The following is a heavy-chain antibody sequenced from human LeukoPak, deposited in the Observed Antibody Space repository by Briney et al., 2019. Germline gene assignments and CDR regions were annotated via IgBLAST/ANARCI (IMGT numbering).Heavy chain of an antibody. D-gene: IGHD3-10*01. CDR3: ARGYGSGSYYNGFDY. J-gene: IGHJ4*02. CDR2: INHSGST. CDR1: GGSFSGYY. Sequence: PSETLSLTCAVYGGSFSGYYWSWIRQSPGKGLEWIGEINHSGSTNYNPSLKSRVTISVDTSKNQFSLKLSSVTAADTAVYYCARGYGSGSYYNGFDYWGQGTLVTVSS. V-gene: IGHV4-34*01.